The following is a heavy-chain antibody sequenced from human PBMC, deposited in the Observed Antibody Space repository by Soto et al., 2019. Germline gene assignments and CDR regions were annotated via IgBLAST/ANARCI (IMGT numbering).Heavy chain of an antibody. D-gene: IGHD3-22*01. V-gene: IGHV1-8*01. CDR1: GYTFTSYD. CDR3: ARGYYYDSSGYPYFDY. Sequence: ASVKVSCKASGYTFTSYDINWVRQATGQGLEWMGWMNPNSGNTGYAQKFQGRVTMTRNTSISTAYMELSSLRSEDTAVYYCARGYYYDSSGYPYFDYWGQGTLVTV. J-gene: IGHJ4*02. CDR2: MNPNSGNT.